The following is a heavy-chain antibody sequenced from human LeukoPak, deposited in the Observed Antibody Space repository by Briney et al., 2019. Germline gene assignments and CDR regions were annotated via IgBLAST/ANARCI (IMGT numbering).Heavy chain of an antibody. CDR1: GFSFSPSW. Sequence: PGGSLRLSCEASGFSFSPSWMHWARQVPGKGLLWVSRINGDGSVTTYADSVKGRFTISRDNSKNTLYLQMNSLRAEDTALYYCAKDPMTTLTTGWYFDLWGRGTLVTVSS. V-gene: IGHV3-74*01. D-gene: IGHD4-11*01. CDR3: AKDPMTTLTTGWYFDL. CDR2: INGDGSVT. J-gene: IGHJ2*01.